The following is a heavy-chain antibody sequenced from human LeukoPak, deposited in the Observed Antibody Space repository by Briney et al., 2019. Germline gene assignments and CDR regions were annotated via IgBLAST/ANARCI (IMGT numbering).Heavy chain of an antibody. CDR3: ARVLVIDSSGYYGYYFDY. V-gene: IGHV4-4*07. CDR1: GGSISSYY. CDR2: IYASGST. D-gene: IGHD3-22*01. J-gene: IGHJ4*02. Sequence: SETLSLTCTVSGGSISSYYWNWIRQPAGKGLEWIGRIYASGSTNYNPSLKSRVTMSVDTSKNQFSLKLSSVTAADTAVYYCARVLVIDSSGYYGYYFDYWGQGTLVTVSS.